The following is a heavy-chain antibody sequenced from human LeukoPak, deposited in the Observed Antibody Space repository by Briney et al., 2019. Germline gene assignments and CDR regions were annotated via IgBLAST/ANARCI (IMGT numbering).Heavy chain of an antibody. Sequence: ASVKVSCKASGYTFTDYFMHWVRQAPGQGLEWMGWINPYSGGTTLAQKFQGRLTMTRDTSFTTAYMELSRLTSDDTAVYYCARIFNSGSFYLYWGQGTLVTVSS. CDR2: INPYSGGT. V-gene: IGHV1-2*02. CDR1: GYTFTDYF. CDR3: ARIFNSGSFYLY. D-gene: IGHD3-10*01. J-gene: IGHJ4*02.